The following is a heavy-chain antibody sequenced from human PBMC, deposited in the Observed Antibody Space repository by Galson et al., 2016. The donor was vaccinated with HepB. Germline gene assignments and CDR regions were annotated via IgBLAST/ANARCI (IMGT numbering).Heavy chain of an antibody. V-gene: IGHV3-64D*06. Sequence: SLRLSCAASGFTFSRYGMHWVRQAPGKGLEYVSAITSNGGDRYYAASVKGRFTISRDNSKNTLYLQMSSLRADDTAVYYCVKDEDGTGTSCHDYWGQGTLVTVSS. CDR3: VKDEDGTGTSCHDY. CDR1: GFTFSRYG. J-gene: IGHJ4*02. CDR2: ITSNGGDR. D-gene: IGHD2-2*01.